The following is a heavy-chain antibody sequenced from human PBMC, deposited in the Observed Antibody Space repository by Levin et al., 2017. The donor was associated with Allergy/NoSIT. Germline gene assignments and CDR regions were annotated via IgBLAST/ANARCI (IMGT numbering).Heavy chain of an antibody. V-gene: IGHV3-53*01. CDR2: IYSGGNT. CDR3: ARGVPVGDLSYNWFDP. J-gene: IGHJ5*02. Sequence: PGGSLRLSCAASGFTVSSNYMSWVRQAPAKGLEWVSVIYSGGNTYYADSVRGRFTISRDSSKNTLYLQMNSLRAEDTAVYYCARGVPVGDLSYNWFDPWGQGTLVTVSS. D-gene: IGHD3-10*01. CDR1: GFTVSSNY.